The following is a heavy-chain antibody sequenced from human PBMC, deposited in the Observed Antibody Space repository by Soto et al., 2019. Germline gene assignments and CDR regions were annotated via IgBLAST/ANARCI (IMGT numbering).Heavy chain of an antibody. D-gene: IGHD2-8*02. CDR1: GYTFTSYS. CDR3: ARDSLAGGGVYGMDV. Sequence: RASVKVSCKASGYTFTSYSMHWVRQAPGQGLEWMGIINPSGGSTSYAQKFQGRVTMTRDTSTSIVYMELSSLRSEDTAVYYCARDSLAGGGVYGMDVWGEGTTVAVSS. CDR2: INPSGGST. J-gene: IGHJ6*01. V-gene: IGHV1-46*01.